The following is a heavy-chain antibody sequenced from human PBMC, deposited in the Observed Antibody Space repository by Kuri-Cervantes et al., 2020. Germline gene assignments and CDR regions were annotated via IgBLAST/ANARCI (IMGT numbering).Heavy chain of an antibody. CDR3: ASVGSSSSPPYYYYYMDV. J-gene: IGHJ6*03. CDR1: GYTFTSYD. V-gene: IGHV1-18*01. CDR2: ISAYNGDT. Sequence: ASVKASCRASGYTFTSYDINWVRQAPGQGLEWMGWISAYNGDTNYAQKLQGRVTMTTDTSTSTAYMELRSLRSDDTAVYYCASVGSSSSPPYYYYYMDVWGKGTTVTVSS. D-gene: IGHD6-6*01.